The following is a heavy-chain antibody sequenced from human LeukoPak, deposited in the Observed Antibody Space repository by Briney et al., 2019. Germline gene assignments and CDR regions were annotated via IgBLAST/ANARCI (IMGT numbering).Heavy chain of an antibody. CDR1: GGSISSYY. CDR3: ARQGYWSGYFLFDY. D-gene: IGHD3-3*01. CDR2: IYYSGST. V-gene: IGHV4-59*08. J-gene: IGHJ4*02. Sequence: PSETLSLTCTVSGGSISSYYWSWIRQPPGKGLEWIGYIYYSGSTNYNPSLKSRVTISVDTSKNQFSLKLSSVTAADTAVYCCARQGYWSGYFLFDYWGQGTLVTVSS.